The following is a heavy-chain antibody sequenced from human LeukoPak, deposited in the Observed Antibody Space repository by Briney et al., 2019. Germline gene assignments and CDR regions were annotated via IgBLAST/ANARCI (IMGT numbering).Heavy chain of an antibody. Sequence: ASVKVSCKASGYTFTGYYMHWVRQAPGQGLEWMGWINPNSGGTNYAQKFQGRVTMTRDTYISTAYMELSRLRSDDTAVYYCARDRSSTVTTGFWFDPWGQGTLVTVSS. D-gene: IGHD4-11*01. CDR3: ARDRSSTVTTGFWFDP. V-gene: IGHV1-2*02. CDR2: INPNSGGT. J-gene: IGHJ5*02. CDR1: GYTFTGYY.